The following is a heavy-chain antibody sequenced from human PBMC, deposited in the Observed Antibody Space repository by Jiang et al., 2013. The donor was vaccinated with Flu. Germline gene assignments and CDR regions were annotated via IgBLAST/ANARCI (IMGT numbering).Heavy chain of an antibody. J-gene: IGHJ6*02. CDR2: MNPNSGNT. CDR3: ARGYCSSTSCQTSNYYGMDV. V-gene: IGHV1-8*01. Sequence: SGAEVKKPGASVKVPCKASGYTFTSYDINWVRQATGQGLEWMGWMNPNSGNTGYAQKFQGRVTMTRNTSISTAYMELSSLRSEDTAVYYCARGYCSSTSCQTSNYYGMDVWGQGTTGHRLL. CDR1: GYTFTSYD. D-gene: IGHD2-2*01.